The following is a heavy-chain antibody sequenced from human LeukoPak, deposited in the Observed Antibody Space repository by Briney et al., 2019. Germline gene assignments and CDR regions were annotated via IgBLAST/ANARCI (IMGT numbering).Heavy chain of an antibody. D-gene: IGHD3-10*01. V-gene: IGHV3-23*01. CDR2: ISGSGDRT. Sequence: GGSLRLSCAVSGITLSNYGMSWVRQAPGKGLERVAGISGSGDRTNYADSVKGRFTISRDSPKNTLYLQMNSLRAEDTAVYFCAKRGVVIRVVLVGFHKEAYYFDSWGQGALVTVSS. J-gene: IGHJ4*02. CDR3: AKRGVVIRVVLVGFHKEAYYFDS. CDR1: GITLSNYG.